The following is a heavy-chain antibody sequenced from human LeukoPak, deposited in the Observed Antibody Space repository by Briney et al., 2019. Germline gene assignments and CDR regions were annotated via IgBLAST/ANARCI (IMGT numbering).Heavy chain of an antibody. CDR2: IWYDGSDK. D-gene: IGHD3-22*01. V-gene: IGHV3-30*02. J-gene: IGHJ3*02. Sequence: GGSLRLSCAASGFTFSNYGMHWVRQAPGKGLEWVAVIWYDGSDKYYADSVKGRFTISRDNSKNTLYLQMNSLRAEDTAVYYCAKDRGGAYYESSVDIWGQGTMVTVSS. CDR1: GFTFSNYG. CDR3: AKDRGGAYYESSVDI.